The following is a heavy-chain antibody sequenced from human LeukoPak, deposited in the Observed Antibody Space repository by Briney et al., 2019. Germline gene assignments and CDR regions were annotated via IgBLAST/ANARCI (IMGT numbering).Heavy chain of an antibody. D-gene: IGHD6-13*01. Sequence: PGGPLRLSCAASGFTVSSNYMSWVRQAPGKGLEWVSVIYSGGSTYYADSVKGRFTISRDNSKNTLYLQMNSLRAEDTAVYYCAASGYSSSRYEALFDYWGQGTLVTVSS. CDR2: IYSGGST. V-gene: IGHV3-66*01. CDR1: GFTVSSNY. J-gene: IGHJ4*02. CDR3: AASGYSSSRYEALFDY.